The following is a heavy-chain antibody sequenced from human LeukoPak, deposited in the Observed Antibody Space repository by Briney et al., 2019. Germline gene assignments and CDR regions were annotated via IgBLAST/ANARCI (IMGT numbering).Heavy chain of an antibody. V-gene: IGHV3-73*01. D-gene: IGHD5-12*01. J-gene: IGHJ4*02. Sequence: GGSLRLSCAVSGFTFSGSAMHWVRQASGKGLEWVGRIRSKANSYATAYGASVKGRFTISRDDSKNTAYLQMNSLKTEDTAAYYCTRHVPNSGYANFDYWGQGTLVTVSS. CDR2: IRSKANSYAT. CDR3: TRHVPNSGYANFDY. CDR1: GFTFSGSA.